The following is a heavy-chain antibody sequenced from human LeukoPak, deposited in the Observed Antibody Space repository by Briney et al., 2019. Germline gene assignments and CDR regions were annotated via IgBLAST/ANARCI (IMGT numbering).Heavy chain of an antibody. CDR1: GFTFSSYG. CDR2: ISNSGHNV. Sequence: GGSLRLSCAASGFTFSSYGMTWVRQAPGKGLEYISYISNSGHNVYYADFVKGRFTISRDNAKSSLYLQVDSLRAEDTAVYYCARDQGKYSHGQLDYWGQGILVTVSA. J-gene: IGHJ4*02. CDR3: ARDQGKYSHGQLDY. D-gene: IGHD5-18*01. V-gene: IGHV3-48*03.